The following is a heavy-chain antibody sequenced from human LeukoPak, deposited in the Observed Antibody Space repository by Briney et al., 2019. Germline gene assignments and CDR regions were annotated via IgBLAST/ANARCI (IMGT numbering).Heavy chain of an antibody. CDR3: ASEYYYGSGSIGY. J-gene: IGHJ4*02. D-gene: IGHD3-10*01. CDR2: IKQDGSEK. CDR1: GFTFSSYW. Sequence: GGSLRLSCAASGFTFSSYWMSWVRQAPGKGLEWVANIKQDGSEKYYVDSVKGRFTISRDNAKNSLYLQMNSLRAEDTAVYYCASEYYYGSGSIGYWGQGTLVTLSS. V-gene: IGHV3-7*01.